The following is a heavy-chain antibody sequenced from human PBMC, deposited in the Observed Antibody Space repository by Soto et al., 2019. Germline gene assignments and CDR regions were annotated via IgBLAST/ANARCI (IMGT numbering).Heavy chain of an antibody. V-gene: IGHV3-48*02. CDR3: ARDRDDYGGNSEIDP. Sequence: ESLSLSCAASGFTFSSYSMNWVRQAPGKGLEWVSYISSSSTIYYADSVKGQFTISRDNAKNSLYLQMNSLRDEDTAVYYCARDRDDYGGNSEIDPWGQGTLVTVSS. CDR1: GFTFSSYS. J-gene: IGHJ5*02. CDR2: ISSSSTI. D-gene: IGHD4-17*01.